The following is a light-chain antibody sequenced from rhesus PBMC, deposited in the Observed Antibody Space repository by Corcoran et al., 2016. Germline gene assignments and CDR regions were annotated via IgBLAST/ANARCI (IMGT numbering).Light chain of an antibody. CDR1: QGISNW. J-gene: IGKJ4*01. CDR3: RQHDSYPLT. Sequence: DIQMTQSPSSLSASVGDRVTITCQASQGISNWLAWYQQKPGKAPKLLVYADSTLQSVVPSRFSGSGCGTDFTHTSSSLQPEDFDTYDGRQHDSYPLTFGGGTKVEIK. CDR2: ADS. V-gene: IGKV1-33*02.